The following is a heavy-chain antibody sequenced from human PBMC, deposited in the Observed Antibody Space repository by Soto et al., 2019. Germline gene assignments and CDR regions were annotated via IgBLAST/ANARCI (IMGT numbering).Heavy chain of an antibody. Sequence: TLSLTCSVSGGSISSGGYSWSWIRPPPGKGLEWIGYIYHSGSTYYNPSLKSRVTISVDRSKNQFSLKLSSVTAADTAVYYCARGGVDYYDSSGYYFSPYYFDYWGQGTLVTVSS. J-gene: IGHJ4*02. CDR1: GGSISSGGYS. CDR2: IYHSGST. D-gene: IGHD3-22*01. CDR3: ARGGVDYYDSSGYYFSPYYFDY. V-gene: IGHV4-30-2*01.